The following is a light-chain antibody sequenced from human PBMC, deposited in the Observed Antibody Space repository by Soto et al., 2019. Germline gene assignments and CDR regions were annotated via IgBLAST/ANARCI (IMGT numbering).Light chain of an antibody. CDR2: DAS. Sequence: DLQMTHSPSTLSASVGDRVSITCRSSPSISSWLAWYPQKPGKAPKLLIYDASTLESGVPSRFSGSGSVTQFTLTISSLQHDDFATYYCQEYYRYPLTFGPGTKLDIK. CDR3: QEYYRYPLT. J-gene: IGKJ3*01. CDR1: PSISSW. V-gene: IGKV1-5*01.